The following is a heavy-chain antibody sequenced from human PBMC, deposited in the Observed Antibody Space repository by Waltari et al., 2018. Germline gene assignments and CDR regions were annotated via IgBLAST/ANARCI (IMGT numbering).Heavy chain of an antibody. J-gene: IGHJ4*02. V-gene: IGHV1-69*01. Sequence: QVQLVQSGAEVKKPGSSVKVSCKASGGTFSSYAISWVRQAPGQGLEWMGGIIPIFGTANYAQKFQGRVTITADESTSTAYMELSSMRSEDTAVYYCARVGCGGDCYSPYYFDYWGQGTLVTVSS. D-gene: IGHD2-21*01. CDR2: IIPIFGTA. CDR3: ARVGCGGDCYSPYYFDY. CDR1: GGTFSSYA.